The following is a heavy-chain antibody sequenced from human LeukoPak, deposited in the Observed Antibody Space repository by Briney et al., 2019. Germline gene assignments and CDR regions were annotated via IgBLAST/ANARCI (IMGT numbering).Heavy chain of an antibody. J-gene: IGHJ4*02. CDR2: INHSGST. CDR1: GGSFSGYY. D-gene: IGHD2-15*01. Sequence: SETLSLTCAVYGGSFSGYYWSWIRQPPGKGLEWIGEINHSGSTNYNPSLKSRVTISVDTSKNQFSLKLSSVTAADTAVYYCASMMMVCRRGSYLAYPLATCTAPFDYWGQGTLVTVSS. V-gene: IGHV4-34*01. CDR3: ASMMMVCRRGSYLAYPLATCTAPFDY.